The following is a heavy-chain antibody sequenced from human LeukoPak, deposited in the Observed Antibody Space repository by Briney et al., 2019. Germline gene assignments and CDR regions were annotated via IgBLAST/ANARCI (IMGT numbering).Heavy chain of an antibody. V-gene: IGHV3-23*01. CDR3: AKSDTLGN. CDR1: GFTFSSYA. CDR2: ISGGGGMT. J-gene: IGHJ4*02. D-gene: IGHD5-18*01. Sequence: PGGSLRLSCAASGFTFSSYAMSWVRQAPGKGLEWVSGISGGGGMTYSADSVKGRFTISRDDSKNTLYLQMNSLRADDTAVYYCAKSDTLGNWGQGTLVTVST.